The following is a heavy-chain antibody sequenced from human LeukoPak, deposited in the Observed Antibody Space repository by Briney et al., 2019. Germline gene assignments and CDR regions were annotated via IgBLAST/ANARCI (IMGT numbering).Heavy chain of an antibody. J-gene: IGHJ4*02. CDR2: INAGNGNT. Sequence: ASVKVSCTASGYTFTSYAVHWVRQAPGQRLEWMGWINAGNGNTKYLQKFQGRVTITRDTSASTAYMELSSLRSEDTAVYYCTLTDYGDYWGQGTLVTVSS. V-gene: IGHV1-3*01. CDR1: GYTFTSYA. CDR3: TLTDYGDY.